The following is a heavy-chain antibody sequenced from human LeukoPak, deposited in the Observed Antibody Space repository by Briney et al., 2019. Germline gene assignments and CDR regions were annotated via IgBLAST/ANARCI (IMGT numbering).Heavy chain of an antibody. CDR1: GFTFSSYG. D-gene: IGHD2-15*01. V-gene: IGHV3-30*02. CDR3: ARDGGYCSGGSCYFDY. CDR2: IRYDGSNK. Sequence: GGSLRLSCAASGFTFSSYGMHWVRQAPGKGLEWVAFIRYDGSNKYYADSVKGRFTISRDNSKNTLCLQMNSLRVEDTAVYYCARDGGYCSGGSCYFDYWGQGTLVTVSS. J-gene: IGHJ4*02.